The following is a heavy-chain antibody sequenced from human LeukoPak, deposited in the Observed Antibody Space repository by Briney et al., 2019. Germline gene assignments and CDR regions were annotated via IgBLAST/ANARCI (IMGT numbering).Heavy chain of an antibody. D-gene: IGHD3-3*01. Sequence: KLQGRVTITRDTSASTAYMELSSLRSEDTAVYYCAREDDFWSGYYRYWGQGTLVTVSS. V-gene: IGHV1-3*01. J-gene: IGHJ4*02. CDR3: AREDDFWSGYYRY.